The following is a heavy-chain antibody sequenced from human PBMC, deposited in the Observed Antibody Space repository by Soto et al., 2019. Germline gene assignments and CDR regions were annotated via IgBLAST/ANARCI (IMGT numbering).Heavy chain of an antibody. CDR2: ISGSGGGT. V-gene: IGHV3-23*01. CDR1: GFTFSSYA. CDR3: AKMGYWLGEGEIDY. D-gene: IGHD2-8*02. Sequence: EVQLLESGGGLVQPGGSLRLSCAASGFTFSSYAMSWVRQAPGKGLEWVSAISGSGGGTYYADSVKGRFTISRDNSKNTLYLQMNSLRAEDTAVYYCAKMGYWLGEGEIDYWGQGTLVTVSS. J-gene: IGHJ4*02.